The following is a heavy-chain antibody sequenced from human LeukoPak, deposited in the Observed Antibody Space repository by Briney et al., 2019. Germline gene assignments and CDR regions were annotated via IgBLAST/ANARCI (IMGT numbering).Heavy chain of an antibody. CDR2: INPNSGGT. CDR3: AAWGGQWLIRGDDVFDV. D-gene: IGHD6-19*01. J-gene: IGHJ3*01. Sequence: ASVKVSCKASGYTFTDYYMHWVRQAPGQGLEWIGWINPNSGGTNYAQRFQGRVTLTRDTSISTAYMVVTRLTSDDTAMYYCAAWGGQWLIRGDDVFDVWGQGTMVTVSS. V-gene: IGHV1-2*02. CDR1: GYTFTDYY.